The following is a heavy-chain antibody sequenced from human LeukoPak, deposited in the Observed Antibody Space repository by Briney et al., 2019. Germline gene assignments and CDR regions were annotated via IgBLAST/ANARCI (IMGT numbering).Heavy chain of an antibody. CDR3: AGEDFWSGHNAFDI. V-gene: IGHV4-59*01. J-gene: IGHJ3*02. CDR2: IYYSGST. CDR1: GGSISSYY. Sequence: SETLSLTCTVSGGSISSYYWSWIRQPPGKGLEWIGYIYYSGSTNYNPSLKSRVTISVDTSKNQFSLKLSSVTAADTAVYYCAGEDFWSGHNAFDIWGQGTMVTVSS. D-gene: IGHD3-3*01.